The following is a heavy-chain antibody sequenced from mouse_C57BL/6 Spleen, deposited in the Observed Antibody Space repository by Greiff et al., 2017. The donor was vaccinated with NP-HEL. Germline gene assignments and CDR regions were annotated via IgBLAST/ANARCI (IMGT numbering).Heavy chain of an antibody. CDR2: ISDGGSYT. Sequence: EVKVVESGGGLVKPGGSLKLSCAASGFTFSSYAMSWDRQTPEKRLEWVATISDGGSYTYYPDNVKGRFTISRDNAKNNLYLQMSHLKSEDTAMYYCARAPYDYDEDGFDYWGQGTLVTVSA. CDR3: ARAPYDYDEDGFDY. CDR1: GFTFSSYA. D-gene: IGHD2-4*01. V-gene: IGHV5-4*03. J-gene: IGHJ3*01.